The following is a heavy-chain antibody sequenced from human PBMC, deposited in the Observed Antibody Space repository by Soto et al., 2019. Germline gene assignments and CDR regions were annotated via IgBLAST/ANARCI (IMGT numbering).Heavy chain of an antibody. CDR1: GGSFSGYY. V-gene: IGHV4-34*01. J-gene: IGHJ6*03. CDR3: ARRRYYYYMDV. CDR2: INHSGST. Sequence: QVQLQQWGAGLLKPSETLSLTCAVYGGSFSGYYWSWIRQPPGKGLEWIGEINHSGSTNYNPSLKSRVTISVDTSKNQFSLKLSSVTAADTAVYYCARRRYYYYMDVWGKGTTVPVSS.